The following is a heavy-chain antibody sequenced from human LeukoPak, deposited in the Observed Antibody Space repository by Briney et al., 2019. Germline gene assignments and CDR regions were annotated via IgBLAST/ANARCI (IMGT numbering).Heavy chain of an antibody. V-gene: IGHV3-48*03. J-gene: IGHJ4*02. Sequence: GGSLRLSCAASGFTFSSYEMNWVRQAPGKGLEWVSYISNSGTTIYYAASVKGRFTIPRDNAKDSLYLQMTSLRAEDTAVYYCARRGFFDYWGQGTLVTVSS. CDR2: ISNSGTTI. CDR1: GFTFSSYE. CDR3: ARRGFFDY.